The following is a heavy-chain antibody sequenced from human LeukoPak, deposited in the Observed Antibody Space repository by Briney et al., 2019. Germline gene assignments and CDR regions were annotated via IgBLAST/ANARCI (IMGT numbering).Heavy chain of an antibody. CDR2: ISTNTGNP. CDR3: ARDGSGWTLYYYGMDV. Sequence: ASVKVSCKASGYTFTSYAMNWVRQAPGQGLEWMGWISTNTGNPTYAQGFTGQFVFSLDTSVSTAYLQISSLKAEDTAVYYCARDGSGWTLYYYGMDVWGQGTTVTVSS. J-gene: IGHJ6*02. D-gene: IGHD6-19*01. V-gene: IGHV7-4-1*02. CDR1: GYTFTSYA.